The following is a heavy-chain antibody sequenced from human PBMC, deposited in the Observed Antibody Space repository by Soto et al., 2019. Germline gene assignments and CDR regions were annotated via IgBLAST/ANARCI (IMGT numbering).Heavy chain of an antibody. CDR1: GGSITSDDYY. CDR2: IFYRGST. D-gene: IGHD2-21*01. V-gene: IGHV4-30-4*01. CDR3: ASANCGGDCSYRHDRYYFES. J-gene: IGHJ4*02. Sequence: QVQLQESGPGLVKPSQSLSLTCTVSGGSITSDDYYWSWIRQPPGRGLEWIGYIFYRGSTHYNPSLKSRFIISLDTSKQHGSLKLSSVTAAETAAYYCASANCGGDCSYRHDRYYFESWGQGTLVTVSS.